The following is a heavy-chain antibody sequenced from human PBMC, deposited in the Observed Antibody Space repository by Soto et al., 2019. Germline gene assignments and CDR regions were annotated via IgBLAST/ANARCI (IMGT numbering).Heavy chain of an antibody. J-gene: IGHJ3*02. CDR1: GFTFSSYA. Sequence: GGSLRLSCAASGFTFSSYAMIWVRQAPGKGLEWVSAISGSGGSTYYADSVKGRFTISRDNSKNSLYLQMNSLRAGDTAVYYCARRETFDAFDIWGQGTMVTVSS. CDR3: ARRETFDAFDI. CDR2: ISGSGGST. V-gene: IGHV3-23*01.